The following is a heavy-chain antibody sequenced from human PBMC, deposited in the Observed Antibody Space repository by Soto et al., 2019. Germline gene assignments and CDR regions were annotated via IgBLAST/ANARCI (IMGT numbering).Heavy chain of an antibody. CDR1: GGSISSGGYS. CDR2: IYHSGST. Sequence: QLQLQESGSGLVKPSQTLSLTCAVSGGSISSGGYSWSWIRQPPGKGLEWIGSIYHSGSTYYNPSLMIRVNISVDRSKNQFSLKLSSLTAADTAVYYCASGYCSGGSCYGMDVWGQGTTVTVSS. V-gene: IGHV4-30-2*01. D-gene: IGHD2-15*01. CDR3: ASGYCSGGSCYGMDV. J-gene: IGHJ6*02.